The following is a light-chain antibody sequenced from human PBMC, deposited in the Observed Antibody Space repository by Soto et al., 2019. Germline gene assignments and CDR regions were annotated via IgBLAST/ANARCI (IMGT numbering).Light chain of an antibody. CDR3: MQALQTPIT. Sequence: IVMTQSPLSLPVTPGEPASISCRSSQSLLHSNGYNYLDWYVQKPGQSPKLLIYLGSSRASGVPDRFSGSGSGTDFTLKISRVEAEDFGVYYCMQALQTPITFGQGTRLEIK. CDR1: QSLLHSNGYNY. V-gene: IGKV2-28*01. CDR2: LGS. J-gene: IGKJ5*01.